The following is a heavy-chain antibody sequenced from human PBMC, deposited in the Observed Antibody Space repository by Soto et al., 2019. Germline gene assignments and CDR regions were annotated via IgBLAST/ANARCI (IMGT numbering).Heavy chain of an antibody. D-gene: IGHD6-19*01. Sequence: XXSLRLSGAASGVTFSSYGRHWVRQAPGKGLEWVAVISYDGSNKYYADSVKGRFTISRDNSKNTLYLQMNSLRAEDTAVYYCAKDLSSGWLDWGQGTLVTVSS. CDR1: GVTFSSYG. J-gene: IGHJ4*02. V-gene: IGHV3-30*18. CDR2: ISYDGSNK. CDR3: AKDLSSGWLD.